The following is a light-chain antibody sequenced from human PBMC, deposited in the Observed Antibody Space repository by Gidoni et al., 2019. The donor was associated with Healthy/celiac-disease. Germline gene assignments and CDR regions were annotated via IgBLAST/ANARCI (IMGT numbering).Light chain of an antibody. V-gene: IGKV1-8*01. CDR2: AAS. CDR1: QGISSY. Sequence: IRLTQSPSSFSASTGDRVTITCRASQGISSYLAWYQQKPGKAPKLLIYAASTLQSGVPSRFSGSGSGTDFTLTISCLQPEDFATYYCQQYYSYPLTFGGGTKVEIK. CDR3: QQYYSYPLT. J-gene: IGKJ4*01.